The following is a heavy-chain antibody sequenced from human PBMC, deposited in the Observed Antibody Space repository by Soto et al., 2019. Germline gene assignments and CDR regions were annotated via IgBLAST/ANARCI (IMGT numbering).Heavy chain of an antibody. D-gene: IGHD3-10*01. CDR2: INHSGST. V-gene: IGHV4-34*01. CDR1: GGSFSGYY. Sequence: SETLSVTCAVYGGSFSGYYWSWIRQPPWKGLEWIGEINHSGSTNYNPSLKSRVTISVDTSKNQFSLKLSSVTAADTAVYYCARGLSTRPPITMVRGDDAFDIWGQGTMVTVS. J-gene: IGHJ3*02. CDR3: ARGLSTRPPITMVRGDDAFDI.